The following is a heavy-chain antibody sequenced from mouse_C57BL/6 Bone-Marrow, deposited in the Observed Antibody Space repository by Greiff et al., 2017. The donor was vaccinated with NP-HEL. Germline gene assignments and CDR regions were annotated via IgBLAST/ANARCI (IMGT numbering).Heavy chain of an antibody. J-gene: IGHJ2*01. D-gene: IGHD4-1*01. CDR3: ARELGQKYFDY. CDR1: GYTFTSYW. V-gene: IGHV1-61*01. Sequence: QVQLQQPGAELVRPGSSVKLSCKASGYTFTSYWMDWVKQRPGQGLEWIGNIYPSDSETHYNQKFKDKATLTVDKSSSTAYMQLSSLTSEDAAVYYCARELGQKYFDYWGQGTTLTVSS. CDR2: IYPSDSET.